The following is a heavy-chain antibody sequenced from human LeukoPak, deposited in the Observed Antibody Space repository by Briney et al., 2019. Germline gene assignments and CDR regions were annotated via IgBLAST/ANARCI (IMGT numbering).Heavy chain of an antibody. CDR2: ISWNSGSI. V-gene: IGHV3-9*01. J-gene: IGHJ6*03. CDR1: GFTFDDYA. Sequence: HPGGSLRLSCAASGFTFDDYAMHWVRQAPGKGLEWVSGISWNSGSIGYADSVKGRFTISRDNAKNSLYLQMNSLRAEDTAVYYCAKEGIGYCTNGVCYNDDYYYYMDVWGKGTTVTVSS. D-gene: IGHD2-8*01. CDR3: AKEGIGYCTNGVCYNDDYYYYMDV.